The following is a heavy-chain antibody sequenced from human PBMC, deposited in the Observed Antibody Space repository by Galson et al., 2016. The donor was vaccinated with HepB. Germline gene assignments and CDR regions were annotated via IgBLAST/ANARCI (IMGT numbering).Heavy chain of an antibody. CDR1: GLTFSRFW. J-gene: IGHJ4*02. V-gene: IGHV3-74*01. CDR2: INSDGSST. Sequence: SLRLSCAASGLTFSRFWMHWVRQVPGKGLVWVSHINSDGSSTDYADSVKGRFTISRDNAKNTLYLQMDSLGAEDTAVYYCVTYYYDSGGYSYWGRGTLVTVAS. CDR3: VTYYYDSGGYSY. D-gene: IGHD3-22*01.